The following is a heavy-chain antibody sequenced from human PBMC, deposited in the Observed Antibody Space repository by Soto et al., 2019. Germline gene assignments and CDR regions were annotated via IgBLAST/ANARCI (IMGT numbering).Heavy chain of an antibody. CDR1: GFSLSTSGVG. CDR3: AHSILYDSRTDYFDY. J-gene: IGHJ4*02. D-gene: IGHD3-3*01. Sequence: QITLKESGPPLVKPTQTLTLTCTFSGFSLSTSGVGVGWIRQPPGKALEWLALIYWDDDKRYSPSLKSRLTITKDTSNNQVVLTMTNMDPVDTATYYCAHSILYDSRTDYFDYWGQGTLVTVSS. V-gene: IGHV2-5*02. CDR2: IYWDDDK.